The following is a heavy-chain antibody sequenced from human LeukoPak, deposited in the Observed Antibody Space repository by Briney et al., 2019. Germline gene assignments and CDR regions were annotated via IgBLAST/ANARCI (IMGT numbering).Heavy chain of an antibody. V-gene: IGHV4-30-2*01. CDR1: GGSISSGGYS. CDR2: IYHSGST. D-gene: IGHD1-14*01. J-gene: IGHJ4*02. Sequence: PSETLSLTCAVSGGSISSGGYSWRWIRQPPGKGLEWIGYIYHSGSTYYNPSLKSRVTISVDRSKNQFSLKLSSVTAADTAVYYCAREYNGDYVDYWGQGTLVTVSS. CDR3: AREYNGDYVDY.